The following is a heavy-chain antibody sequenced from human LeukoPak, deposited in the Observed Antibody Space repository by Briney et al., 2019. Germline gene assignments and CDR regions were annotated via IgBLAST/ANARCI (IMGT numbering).Heavy chain of an antibody. J-gene: IGHJ4*02. Sequence: ASVKVSCKASGYTFTSYGISWVRQAPGQGLEWMGWISAYNGNTNYAQKLQGRVTMTTDTSTSTAYMGLRSLRSDDTAVYYCARISMVRGDFNYFDYWGQGTLVTVSS. V-gene: IGHV1-18*01. D-gene: IGHD3-10*01. CDR2: ISAYNGNT. CDR1: GYTFTSYG. CDR3: ARISMVRGDFNYFDY.